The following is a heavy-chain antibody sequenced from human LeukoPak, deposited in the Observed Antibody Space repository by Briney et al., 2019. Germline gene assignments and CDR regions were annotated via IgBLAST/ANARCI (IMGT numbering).Heavy chain of an antibody. V-gene: IGHV4-4*07. CDR2: ISTTGST. Sequence: SETLSLTCTVSGGSISNSCWNWIRQPAGKGLEWIGRISTTGSTNYNPSLKSRVTMSIDTSKNQFSLKLSSVTAADTAVYYCARVGTGGSGSYSICYFDYWGQGTLVTVSS. D-gene: IGHD3-10*01. J-gene: IGHJ4*02. CDR3: ARVGTGGSGSYSICYFDY. CDR1: GGSISNSC.